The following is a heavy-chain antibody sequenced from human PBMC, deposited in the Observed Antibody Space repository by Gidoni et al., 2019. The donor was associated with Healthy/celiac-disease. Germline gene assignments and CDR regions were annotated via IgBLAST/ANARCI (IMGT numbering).Heavy chain of an antibody. J-gene: IGHJ5*02. CDR1: GFSLSTSGVG. Sequence: QITLKESGPTLVKPTQTLTVTYTFSGFSLSTSGVGVGLIRPPPGKALEWRALTYWDDDKRSCPSLKNRLGITKDTSKDQVVLTMTNVDSVDTATYYCAHSGDYGNWFDPWGQGTRVTVSS. CDR2: TYWDDDK. V-gene: IGHV2-5*02. CDR3: AHSGDYGNWFDP. D-gene: IGHD4-17*01.